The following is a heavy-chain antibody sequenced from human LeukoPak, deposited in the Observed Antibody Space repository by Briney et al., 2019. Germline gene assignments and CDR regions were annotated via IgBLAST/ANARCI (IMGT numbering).Heavy chain of an antibody. CDR1: DFDFSSHA. CDR2: ISISGTKT. V-gene: IGHV3-23*01. CDR3: ATDRNSGKYYDY. J-gene: IGHJ4*02. Sequence: GGSLRLSCAASDFDFSSHAMTWVRQAPGKGLEWVSAISISGTKTYYGDSVKGWFIISRDNSKNTLYLQMNSLRAEDTAVYYCATDRNSGKYYDYWGQGTLVTVSS. D-gene: IGHD1-26*01.